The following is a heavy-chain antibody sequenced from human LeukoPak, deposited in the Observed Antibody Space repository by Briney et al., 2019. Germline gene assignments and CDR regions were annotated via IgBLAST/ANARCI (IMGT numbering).Heavy chain of an antibody. D-gene: IGHD5-18*01. V-gene: IGHV3-7*01. CDR3: ARDAGYSYGGSQDY. CDR1: GFTFSSYG. CDR2: IKRDGSEK. J-gene: IGHJ4*02. Sequence: PGGSLRLSCAASGFTFSSYGMHWVRQAPGKGLEWVANIKRDGSEKYYVDSVKGRFTISRDNAKNSLYLQMNSLRAEDTAVYYCARDAGYSYGGSQDYWAQGTLVTVSS.